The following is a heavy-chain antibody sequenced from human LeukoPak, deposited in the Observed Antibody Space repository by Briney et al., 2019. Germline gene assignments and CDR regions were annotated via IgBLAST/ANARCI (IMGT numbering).Heavy chain of an antibody. CDR2: ISYDGSNK. D-gene: IGHD3-9*01. CDR3: AKGLRYFDWLSDAFDI. Sequence: GRSLRLSCAASGFTFSSYGMHWVRQAPGKGLEWVAVISYDGSNKYYADSVKGRFTISRDNSKNTLYLQMNSLRAEDTAVYYCAKGLRYFDWLSDAFDIWGQGTMVTVSS. CDR1: GFTFSSYG. J-gene: IGHJ3*02. V-gene: IGHV3-30*18.